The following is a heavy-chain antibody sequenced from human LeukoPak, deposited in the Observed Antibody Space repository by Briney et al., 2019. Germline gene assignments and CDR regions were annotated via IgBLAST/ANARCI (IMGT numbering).Heavy chain of an antibody. CDR2: ISYDGSNK. D-gene: IGHD2-15*01. CDR3: AREGSYYGMDV. Sequence: GSLRLSCAASGYTFSSYAMHWVRQAPGKGLEWVAVISYDGSNKYYADSVKGRFTISRDNSKNTLYLQMNSLRAEDTAVYYCAREGSYYGMDVWGQGTTVTVSS. V-gene: IGHV3-30*04. J-gene: IGHJ6*02. CDR1: GYTFSSYA.